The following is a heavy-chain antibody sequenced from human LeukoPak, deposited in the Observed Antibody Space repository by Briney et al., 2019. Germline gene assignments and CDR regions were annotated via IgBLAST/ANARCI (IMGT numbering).Heavy chain of an antibody. CDR3: AKDPASYYDFWSGYSSPSYYYMDV. CDR1: GFTFSSYA. Sequence: PGGSLRLSCAASGFTFSSYAMSWVRQAPGKGLEWVSAISGSGGSTYYADSVKGRFTISRDNSKNTLYLQMNSLRAEDTAVYYCAKDPASYYDFWSGYSSPSYYYMDVWGKGTTVTVSS. D-gene: IGHD3-3*01. J-gene: IGHJ6*03. V-gene: IGHV3-23*01. CDR2: ISGSGGST.